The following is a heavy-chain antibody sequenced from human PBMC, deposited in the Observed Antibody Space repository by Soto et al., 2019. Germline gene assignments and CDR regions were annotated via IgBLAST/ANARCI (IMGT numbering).Heavy chain of an antibody. D-gene: IGHD6-19*01. CDR2: ISGSGANT. J-gene: IGHJ6*02. CDR1: GFTFSSYA. CDR3: AKTQIAPYSSGMYGMYV. V-gene: IGHV3-23*01. Sequence: GGSLRLSCAASGFTFSSYAMSWVRQAPGKGLEWVSAISGSGANTYYADSVKGRFTISRDNSKNTLYLQMNSLRAEDTAVYYCAKTQIAPYSSGMYGMYVWGQGTTVPVSS.